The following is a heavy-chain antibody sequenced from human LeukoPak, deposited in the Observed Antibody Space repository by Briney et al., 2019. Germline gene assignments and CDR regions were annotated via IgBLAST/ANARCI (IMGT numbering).Heavy chain of an antibody. D-gene: IGHD3-22*01. Sequence: PGGSLRLSCAASGFTFSYYAMTWVRQAPGKGLEWVSGISPNGYSTYYADSVKGRFTISRDNSKNTLYLQMNSLRAEDTAVYYCAAEPFTMIVVVITGGTFVDYWGQGTLVTVSS. CDR2: ISPNGYST. CDR3: AAEPFTMIVVVITGGTFVDY. CDR1: GFTFSYYA. V-gene: IGHV3-23*01. J-gene: IGHJ4*02.